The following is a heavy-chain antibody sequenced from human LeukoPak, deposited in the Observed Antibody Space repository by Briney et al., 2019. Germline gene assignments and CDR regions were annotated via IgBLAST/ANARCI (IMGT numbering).Heavy chain of an antibody. CDR3: ARLSALYFDY. V-gene: IGHV4-39*01. D-gene: IGHD6-25*01. J-gene: IGHJ4*02. CDR2: IYYSGST. CDR1: GGSISSSSYY. Sequence: SETLSLTCTVSGGSISSSSYYWGWIRQPPGKGLEWIGSIYYSGSTYYNPSLKSRVTISVDTSKNQFSLKLSSVTAADTAVYYCARLSALYFDYWGQGTLVTVS.